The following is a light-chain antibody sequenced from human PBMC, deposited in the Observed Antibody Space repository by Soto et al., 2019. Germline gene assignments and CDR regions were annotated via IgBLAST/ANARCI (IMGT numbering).Light chain of an antibody. V-gene: IGKV1-9*01. J-gene: IGKJ1*01. CDR1: QAISNY. Sequence: LPITPSHFALSASIGTRSTITCRASQAISNYLAWYQQKPGKAPRLLIYGASTWQREVPARFSGSGSGTHFTLTVSSLQPEDLATYYCQQLSIYPPTFGPGTKVDIK. CDR2: GAS. CDR3: QQLSIYPPT.